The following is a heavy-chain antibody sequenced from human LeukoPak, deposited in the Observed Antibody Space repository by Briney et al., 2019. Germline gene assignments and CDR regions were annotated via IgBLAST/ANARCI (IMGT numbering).Heavy chain of an antibody. V-gene: IGHV3-23*01. CDR1: GFTFGTYA. CDR3: AYYDSSGYYYGRLRY. J-gene: IGHJ4*02. D-gene: IGHD3-22*01. Sequence: PGGSLRLSCAASGFTFGTYAMSWVRQTPDRGLEWVSSIHAGGGSTLYADSMKGRFTISRDNSKNTLFLQMNSLRADDTGLYFCAYYDSSGYYYGRLRYWGQGTPVTVSS. CDR2: IHAGGGST.